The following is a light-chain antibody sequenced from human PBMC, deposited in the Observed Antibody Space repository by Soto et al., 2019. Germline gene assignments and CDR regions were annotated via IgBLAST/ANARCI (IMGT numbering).Light chain of an antibody. CDR2: SNY. CDR1: SSNIGCKT. V-gene: IGLV1-44*01. Sequence: QSVLTQPPSASGTPGQRVTISCSGSSSNIGCKTVNWYQQLPGTAPKLLIYSNYQRPSGVPDRFSGSKSGTSASLAISGLQSEYEPDYYCSAWDASLNGYVFGTGTKLTAL. CDR3: SAWDASLNGYV. J-gene: IGLJ1*01.